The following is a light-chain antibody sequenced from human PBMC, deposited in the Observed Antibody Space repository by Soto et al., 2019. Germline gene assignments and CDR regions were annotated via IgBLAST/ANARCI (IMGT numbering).Light chain of an antibody. CDR3: SSYTSSSTL. CDR2: AVT. J-gene: IGLJ1*01. V-gene: IGLV2-14*01. CDR1: SSDVGGYNY. Sequence: QSALTQPASVSGSPGQSITISCTGTSSDVGGYNYVSWYQQHPGKAPKLMIYAVTDRPSGVSSRFSGSKSGNTASLTISGLQAEDEADYYCSSYTSSSTLXGTGTKVT.